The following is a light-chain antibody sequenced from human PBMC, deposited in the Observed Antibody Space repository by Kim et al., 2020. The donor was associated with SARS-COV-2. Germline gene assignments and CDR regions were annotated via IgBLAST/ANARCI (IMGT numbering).Light chain of an antibody. CDR2: SNT. CDR3: ASWDDSLSGWV. CDR1: STDIGSNT. V-gene: IGLV1-44*01. J-gene: IGLJ3*02. Sequence: QSVLTQPPSASGTPGQRITTSCSGSSTDIGSNTVNWYQQFPGTTPKLLIYSNTQRPSRVPDRFSGSKSGTAASLAISELQSEDEADYYCASWDDSLSGWVFGGGTKLTVL.